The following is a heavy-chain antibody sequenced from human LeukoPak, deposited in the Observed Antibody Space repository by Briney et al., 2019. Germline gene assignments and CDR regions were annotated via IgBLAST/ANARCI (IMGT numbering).Heavy chain of an antibody. J-gene: IGHJ6*02. Sequence: ASVKVSCKASGYTFTSYYMHWVRQAPGQGLEWMGIINPSGGSTSYAQKFQGRVTMTRDTSTSTVYMELSSLRSEDTAVYYCARDLRESLVSQYSYGYNYYYYYGTDVWGQGTTVTVSS. CDR2: INPSGGST. V-gene: IGHV1-46*01. CDR1: GYTFTSYY. CDR3: ARDLRESLVSQYSYGYNYYYYYGTDV. D-gene: IGHD5-18*01.